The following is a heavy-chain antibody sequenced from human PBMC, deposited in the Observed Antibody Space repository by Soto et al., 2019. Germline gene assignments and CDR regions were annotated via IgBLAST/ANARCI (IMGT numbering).Heavy chain of an antibody. CDR2: IYYSGST. V-gene: IGHV4-59*01. Sequence: PSETLSLTCTVSGGSISSYYWSWIRQPPGKGLEWIGYIYYSGSTNYNPSLKSRVTISVDTSKNQFSLKLSPVTAADTAVYYCARGYGSGSYYRGVDYYYGMDVWGQGTTVTVSS. CDR1: GGSISSYY. CDR3: ARGYGSGSYYRGVDYYYGMDV. J-gene: IGHJ6*02. D-gene: IGHD3-10*01.